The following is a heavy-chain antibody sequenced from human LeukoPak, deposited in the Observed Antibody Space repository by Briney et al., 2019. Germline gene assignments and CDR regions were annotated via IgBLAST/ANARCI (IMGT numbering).Heavy chain of an antibody. CDR1: GGSISSTTYY. V-gene: IGHV4-61*02. D-gene: IGHD4-17*01. Sequence: PSETLSLTCTVSGGSISSTTYYWSWIRQPAGKGLEWIGRIYTSGSTNYNPSLKSRVTITVDTSKNQFSLKLSSVTAADTAVYYCATRSTVTKPIDYWGQGTLVTVSS. CDR2: IYTSGST. J-gene: IGHJ4*02. CDR3: ATRSTVTKPIDY.